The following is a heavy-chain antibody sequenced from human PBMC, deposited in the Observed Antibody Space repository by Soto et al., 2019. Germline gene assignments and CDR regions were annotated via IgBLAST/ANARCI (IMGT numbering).Heavy chain of an antibody. J-gene: IGHJ4*02. CDR1: VFIFKMYY. V-gene: IGHV3-74*01. Sequence: GPLRLSGEASVFIFKMYYLHWVRQTPGKGPVWVARINDEGNNATYADSVKGRFTISRDNAKNTLYLQMDGLRVDDTGLYYCTRGPRVSSIGTGAYWGQGSLVTVSS. D-gene: IGHD1-26*01. CDR3: TRGPRVSSIGTGAY. CDR2: INDEGNNA.